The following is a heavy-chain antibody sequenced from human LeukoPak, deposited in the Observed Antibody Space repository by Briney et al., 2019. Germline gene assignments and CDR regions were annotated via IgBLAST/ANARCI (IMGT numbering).Heavy chain of an antibody. Sequence: ASVKVSCKASGGTFSSYAISWVRQAPGQGLEWMGRIIPILGIANYAQKFQGRVTITADKSTSTAYMELSSLRSEDTAVYYCARDPQWGEEVVTALYTDYWGQGTLVTVSS. J-gene: IGHJ4*02. CDR2: IIPILGIA. D-gene: IGHD2-21*02. CDR3: ARDPQWGEEVVTALYTDY. CDR1: GGTFSSYA. V-gene: IGHV1-69*04.